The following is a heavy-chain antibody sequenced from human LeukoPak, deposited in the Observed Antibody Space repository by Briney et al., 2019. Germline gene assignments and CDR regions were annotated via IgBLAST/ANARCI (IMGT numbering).Heavy chain of an antibody. CDR2: INHSGST. D-gene: IGHD5-12*01. CDR1: GGSFSGYY. CDR3: ARANLGLRRYFDY. V-gene: IGHV4-34*01. Sequence: PSETLSLTCAVYGGSFSGYYWSWIRQPPGKGLEWIGEINHSGSTNYNPSLKSRVTISVDTSKNQFSLKLSSVTAADTAVYYCARANLGLRRYFDYLGQGTLVTVSS. J-gene: IGHJ4*02.